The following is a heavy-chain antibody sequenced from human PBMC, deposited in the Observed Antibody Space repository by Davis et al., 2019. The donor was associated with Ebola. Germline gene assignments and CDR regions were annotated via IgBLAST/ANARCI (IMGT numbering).Heavy chain of an antibody. CDR1: GYIFSNYD. J-gene: IGHJ6*02. CDR2: MNPYSGHT. Sequence: ASVKVSCKASGYIFSNYDINWVRQASGQGLEWMGWMNPYSGHTGYVEKFKGRVTMTRNPSITTAYMELRSLRSDDTAVYYCARGSYYYGMDVWGQGTTVTVSS. CDR3: ARGSYYYGMDV. V-gene: IGHV1-8*01.